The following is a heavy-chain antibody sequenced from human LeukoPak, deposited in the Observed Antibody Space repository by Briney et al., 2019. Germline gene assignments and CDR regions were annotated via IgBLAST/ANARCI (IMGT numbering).Heavy chain of an antibody. Sequence: GSLGLSCAASDFTVSNYYMSWVRQPPGEGLEWIGEVELSGRTNYNPSLESRVTISVDMSANHISLKLTSVTAADTAVYYCAREGGPYRPLDHSGQGTLVTVSS. CDR2: VELSGRT. V-gene: IGHV4-4*02. CDR3: AREGGPYRPLDH. J-gene: IGHJ4*02. CDR1: DFTVSNYY.